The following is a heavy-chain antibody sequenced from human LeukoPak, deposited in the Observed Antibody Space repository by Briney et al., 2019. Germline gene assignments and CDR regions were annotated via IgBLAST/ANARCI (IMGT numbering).Heavy chain of an antibody. V-gene: IGHV6-1*01. D-gene: IGHD2-15*01. CDR2: TYYRSKWYN. CDR3: AKTAASSIAS. J-gene: IGHJ5*01. CDR1: GDSVSSNSAA. Sequence: SQTLSLTCAISGDSVSSNSAAWNWVRQSPSRGLEWLGRTYYRSKWYNHYAVSVESRIIINPDTSKNQSSLQLNSVTPEDTAVYYCAKTAASSIASWGQGTLVTVSS.